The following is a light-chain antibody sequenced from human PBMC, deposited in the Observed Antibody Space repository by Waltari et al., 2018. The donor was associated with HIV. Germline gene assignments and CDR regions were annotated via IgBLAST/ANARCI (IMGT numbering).Light chain of an antibody. V-gene: IGLV1-47*01. CDR2: ANN. CDR3: AVWDDSLRGVV. J-gene: IGLJ2*01. Sequence: QSVLTQPLSASGTPGQRVTISCSGSSSHIGDFSVSWYQHLPGAAPKLLIYANNQRPSGVPDRFSGSRAGTSASLAISGLRSEDEAVYSCAVWDDSLRGVVFGGGTKLTVL. CDR1: SSHIGDFS.